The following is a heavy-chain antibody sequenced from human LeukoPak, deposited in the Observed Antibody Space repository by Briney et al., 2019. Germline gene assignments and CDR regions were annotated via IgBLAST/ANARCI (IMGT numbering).Heavy chain of an antibody. CDR1: GGSISSYY. Sequence: SETLSLTCTVSGGSISSYYWSWIRQPPGKGLEWIGYIYYSGSTNYSPSLKSRVTISVDTSKNQFSLKLSSVTAADTAVYYCARDDSSGYLIVYYYYGMDVWGQGTTVTVSS. J-gene: IGHJ6*02. D-gene: IGHD3-22*01. CDR3: ARDDSSGYLIVYYYYGMDV. V-gene: IGHV4-59*01. CDR2: IYYSGST.